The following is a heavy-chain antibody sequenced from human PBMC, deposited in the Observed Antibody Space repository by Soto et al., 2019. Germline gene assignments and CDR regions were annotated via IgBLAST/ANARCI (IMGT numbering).Heavy chain of an antibody. D-gene: IGHD3-3*01. J-gene: IGHJ4*02. V-gene: IGHV5-51*01. CDR1: GYDFNTNW. CDR3: ARLPRDCNKTSCYYADH. Sequence: PGESLKISCRGSGYDFNTNWFGWVRQLPGRGLEWVGIMYPGDSDTRYNPSLQGHVTLSVDVTVSTASLQWRSLETSDTGMYFCARLPRDCNKTSCYYADHWGQGTQVTVSS. CDR2: MYPGDSDT.